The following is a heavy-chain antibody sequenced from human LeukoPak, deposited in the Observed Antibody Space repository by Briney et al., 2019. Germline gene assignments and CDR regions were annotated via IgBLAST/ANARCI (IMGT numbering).Heavy chain of an antibody. CDR2: ISGSGGST. Sequence: GGSLRLSCAASGFTFSSYAMSWVRQAPGKGLEWVSAISGSGGSTYYADSVKGRFTISRDNSKNTLYLQMNSLRAEDTAVYYCAKGHRSRRSITIFGVAINPMDVWGQGTTVTVSS. CDR3: AKGHRSRRSITIFGVAINPMDV. CDR1: GFTFSSYA. V-gene: IGHV3-23*01. J-gene: IGHJ6*02. D-gene: IGHD3-3*01.